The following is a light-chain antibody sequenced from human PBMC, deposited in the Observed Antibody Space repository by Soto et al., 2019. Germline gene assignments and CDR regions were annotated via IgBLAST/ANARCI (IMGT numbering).Light chain of an antibody. V-gene: IGKV1-5*01. J-gene: IGKJ1*01. CDR2: DAS. Sequence: DIPMTQSPSTLSASVGDRVTITCRASQSVSRWLAWYQQKPGKAPKLLIYDASTLDSGVPTRFSGSGSGTEFTLTISSLQPDDFATYYCQQYETYWTFGQGTKVEVK. CDR3: QQYETYWT. CDR1: QSVSRW.